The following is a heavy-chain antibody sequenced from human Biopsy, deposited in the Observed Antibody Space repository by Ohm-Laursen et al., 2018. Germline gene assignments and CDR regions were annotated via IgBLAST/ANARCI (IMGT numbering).Heavy chain of an antibody. Sequence: SSVKVSCKASGVTFDTYAFGWVRQAPGQGLEWMGGIITVSETAGYAERFQGRVTITADVTTTTAYMDLSGLRSEDTAVYYCVAYPSSGFFENNDDFAMDVWGQGTTVIVSS. D-gene: IGHD6-19*01. V-gene: IGHV1-69*01. J-gene: IGHJ6*02. CDR3: VAYPSSGFFENNDDFAMDV. CDR2: IITVSETA. CDR1: GVTFDTYA.